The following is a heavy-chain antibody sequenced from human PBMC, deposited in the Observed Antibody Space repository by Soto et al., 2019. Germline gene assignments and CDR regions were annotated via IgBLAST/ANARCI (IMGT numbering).Heavy chain of an antibody. CDR2: INVGNGNT. V-gene: IGHV1-3*01. J-gene: IGHJ5*02. D-gene: IGHD6-19*01. CDR1: GYTFTSYS. CDR3: AREKWGSGSRWLDP. Sequence: ASVKVSCKASGYTFTSYSMHWVRQAPGQRLEWMGWINVGNGNTKYSQNFQGRVTINQDTSASTAYMELSSRTSEDTAVYYCAREKWGSGSRWLDPWGQGTLVTVS.